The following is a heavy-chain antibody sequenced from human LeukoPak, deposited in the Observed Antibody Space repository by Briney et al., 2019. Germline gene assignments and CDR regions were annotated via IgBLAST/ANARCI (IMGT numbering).Heavy chain of an antibody. J-gene: IGHJ4*02. CDR1: GFTFSSYA. Sequence: GGSLRLSCAASGFTFSSYAMSWVRQAPGKGLEWVSAISGSGGSIYYADSVKGRFTISRDNSKNTLFLQMNSLRAEDTAVYYCAKFVNYDSTGLKTAFDYWGQGTLVTVSS. D-gene: IGHD3-22*01. CDR3: AKFVNYDSTGLKTAFDY. CDR2: ISGSGGSI. V-gene: IGHV3-23*01.